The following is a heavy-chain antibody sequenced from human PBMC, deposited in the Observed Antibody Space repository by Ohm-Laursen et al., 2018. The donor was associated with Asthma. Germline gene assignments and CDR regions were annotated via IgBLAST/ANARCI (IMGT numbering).Heavy chain of an antibody. CDR2: ITYDGNKK. Sequence: SLRLSCSASGFTFSDYAMHWVRQAPGKGLEWLAVITYDGNKKTYADSVKGQITISRDNSQNMLYLQMNSLRPEDTAVYYCARGNLEGLHWGQGTLVTASS. J-gene: IGHJ4*02. CDR3: ARGNLEGLH. D-gene: IGHD5-24*01. V-gene: IGHV3-30*03. CDR1: GFTFSDYA.